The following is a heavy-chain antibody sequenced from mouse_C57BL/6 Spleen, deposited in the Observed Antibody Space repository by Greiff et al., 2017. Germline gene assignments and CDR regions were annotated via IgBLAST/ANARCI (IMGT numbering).Heavy chain of an antibody. CDR1: GYTFTSYW. J-gene: IGHJ1*03. CDR2: IDPSDSYT. CDR3: ARRSSAYFDV. Sequence: QVQLQQPGAELVMPGASVKLSCKASGYTFTSYWMHWVKQRPGQGLEWIGEIDPSDSYTNYNQKFKGKSTLTVDKSSSTAYMQLSSLTSEDSAVYYCARRSSAYFDVWGTGTTVTVSS. V-gene: IGHV1-69*01. D-gene: IGHD1-1*01.